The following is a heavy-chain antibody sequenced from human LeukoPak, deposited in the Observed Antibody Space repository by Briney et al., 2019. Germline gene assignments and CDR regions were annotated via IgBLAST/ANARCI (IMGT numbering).Heavy chain of an antibody. V-gene: IGHV3-30-3*01. CDR1: GGTFSSYA. D-gene: IGHD3-22*01. J-gene: IGHJ4*02. CDR2: ISYDGSNK. Sequence: SCKASGGTFSSYAMHWVRQAPGKGLEWVAVISYDGSNKYYADSVKGRFTISRDNSKNTLYLQMNSLRAEDTAVYYCARGLHYYDSSGYYYVGDYWGQGTLVTVSS. CDR3: ARGLHYYDSSGYYYVGDY.